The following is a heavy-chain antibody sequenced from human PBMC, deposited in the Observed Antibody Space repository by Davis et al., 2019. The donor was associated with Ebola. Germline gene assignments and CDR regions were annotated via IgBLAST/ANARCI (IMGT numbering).Heavy chain of an antibody. CDR3: AKDRRQLWLNWFDP. CDR2: ISYDGSNK. Sequence: GGSLRLSCAASGFTFSSYAMHWVRQAPGKGLEWVAVISYDGSNKYYADSVKGRFTISRDNSKNTLYLQMNSLRAEDTAVYYCAKDRRQLWLNWFDPWGQGTLVTVSS. V-gene: IGHV3-30*04. D-gene: IGHD5-18*01. CDR1: GFTFSSYA. J-gene: IGHJ5*02.